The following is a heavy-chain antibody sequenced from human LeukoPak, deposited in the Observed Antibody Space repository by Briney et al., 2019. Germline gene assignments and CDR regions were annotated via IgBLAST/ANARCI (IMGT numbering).Heavy chain of an antibody. J-gene: IGHJ4*02. Sequence: ASVKVSCKASGCTFTSYGVSWVPQAPGQGLEWIGWISTYNGYTNNTQKLQGRVTMTTDTSTSTVYMELRSLRSDDTAVYYCASHKDYGDYYYFDYWGQGTLVTVSS. D-gene: IGHD4-17*01. V-gene: IGHV1-18*01. CDR3: ASHKDYGDYYYFDY. CDR1: GCTFTSYG. CDR2: ISTYNGYT.